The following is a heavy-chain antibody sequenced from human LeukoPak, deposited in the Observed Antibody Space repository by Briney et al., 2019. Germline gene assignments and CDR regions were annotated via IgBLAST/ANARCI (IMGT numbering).Heavy chain of an antibody. J-gene: IGHJ3*02. CDR2: ISYNGGFK. Sequence: SGGSLRLSCAASGFTFGTYTMHWVRQAPGKGLEWMAVISYNGGFKYHADSVKGRFSISRDNSENTLYLQMNSLRAEDTAPYYCARERDGFDIWGQGTVVTVS. CDR3: ARERDGFDI. CDR1: GFTFGTYT. V-gene: IGHV3-30*01.